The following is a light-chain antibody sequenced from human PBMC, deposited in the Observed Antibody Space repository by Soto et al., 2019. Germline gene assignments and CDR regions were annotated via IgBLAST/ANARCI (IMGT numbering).Light chain of an antibody. CDR3: GTWDSSLSAGYV. CDR1: SSNIGNNY. V-gene: IGLV1-51*01. J-gene: IGLJ1*01. Sequence: QSVLTQPPSVSAAPGQTVTISCSGSSSNIGNNYVSWYQQLPGTAPKLLIYDNNKRPSGIPDRFSGSKSGTSATLGITGLQTGDEADYYCGTWDSSLSAGYVFGTGTKHTVL. CDR2: DNN.